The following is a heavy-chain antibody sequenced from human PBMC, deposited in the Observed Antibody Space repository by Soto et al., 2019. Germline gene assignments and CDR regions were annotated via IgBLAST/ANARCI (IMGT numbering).Heavy chain of an antibody. CDR3: ARGQDYDPLWFDP. CDR2: IYYSGST. Sequence: SETLSLTCTVSGGSISSYYWSWIRQPPGKGLEWIGYIYYSGSTNYNPSLKSRVTISVDTSKNQFSLKLSSVTAADTAVYYCARGQDYDPLWFDPWGQGTLVTVS. V-gene: IGHV4-59*01. D-gene: IGHD4-17*01. J-gene: IGHJ5*02. CDR1: GGSISSYY.